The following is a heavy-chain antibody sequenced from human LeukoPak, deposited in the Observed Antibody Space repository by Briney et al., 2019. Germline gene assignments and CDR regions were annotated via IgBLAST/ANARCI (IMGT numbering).Heavy chain of an antibody. V-gene: IGHV3-11*01. Sequence: GGSLRLSCAASGFTFSDCYMTWIRQAPGKGLEYISYIGGSGSDITYADSVRGRFTVSRDNAKNSPYLQMNSLRVEDTAVYYCARYARLLDYWGQGSLVTVSS. D-gene: IGHD2-2*01. J-gene: IGHJ4*02. CDR1: GFTFSDCY. CDR3: ARYARLLDY. CDR2: IGGSGSDI.